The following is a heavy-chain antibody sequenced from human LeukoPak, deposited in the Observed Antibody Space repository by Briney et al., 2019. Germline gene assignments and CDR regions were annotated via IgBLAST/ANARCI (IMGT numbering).Heavy chain of an antibody. CDR1: GASVSDGSYY. D-gene: IGHD1-1*01. CDR2: LYYSGNT. V-gene: IGHV4-61*03. J-gene: IGHJ4*02. Sequence: SETLSLTCSVSGASVSDGSYYWSWIRQPPGKGLEWIGYLYYSGNTNYSPSLSGRVSTSIDTSKNHFSLNLTSVTAADTAVYYCATGLSTGREDYFDYWGQGTLVSVSS. CDR3: ATGLSTGREDYFDY.